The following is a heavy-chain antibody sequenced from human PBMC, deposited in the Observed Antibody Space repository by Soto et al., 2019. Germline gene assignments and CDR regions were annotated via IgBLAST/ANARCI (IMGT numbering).Heavy chain of an antibody. Sequence: GGSLRLSCAASGFTFSSYAMSWVRQAPGKGLEWVSAISGSGGSTYYADSVKGRFTISRDNSKNTLYLQMNSLRAEDTAVYYCAKDLGGYCSGGSCQMYYFDYWGQGTLVTVSS. CDR1: GFTFSSYA. CDR3: AKDLGGYCSGGSCQMYYFDY. J-gene: IGHJ4*02. D-gene: IGHD2-15*01. CDR2: ISGSGGST. V-gene: IGHV3-23*01.